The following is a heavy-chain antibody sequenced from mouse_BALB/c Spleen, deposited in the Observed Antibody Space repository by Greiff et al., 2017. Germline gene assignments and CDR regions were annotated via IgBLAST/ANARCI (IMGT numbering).Heavy chain of an antibody. CDR1: GYSITSGYY. V-gene: IGHV3-6*02. J-gene: IGHJ2*01. Sequence: VQLKESGPGLVKPSQSLSLTCSVTGYSITSGYYWNWIRQFPGNKLEWMGYISYDGSNNYNPSLKNRISITRDTSKNQFFLKLNSVTTEDTATYYCAREGTGTFDYWGQGTTLTVSS. D-gene: IGHD4-1*01. CDR2: ISYDGSN. CDR3: AREGTGTFDY.